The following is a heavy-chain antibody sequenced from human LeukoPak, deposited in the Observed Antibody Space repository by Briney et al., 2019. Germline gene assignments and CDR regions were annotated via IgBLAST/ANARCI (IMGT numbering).Heavy chain of an antibody. CDR1: GFTFSSYS. D-gene: IGHD1-26*01. CDR3: ATGGTSGSYMDY. V-gene: IGHV3-21*01. Sequence: GGSLRLSCAASGFTFSSYSMNWVRQAPGKGLEYVSSISGDSAYIYYADSVKGRFTISRDNAKNSLYLQMNSLRAEDTAVYYCATGGTSGSYMDYWGQGTLVTVSS. CDR2: ISGDSAYI. J-gene: IGHJ4*02.